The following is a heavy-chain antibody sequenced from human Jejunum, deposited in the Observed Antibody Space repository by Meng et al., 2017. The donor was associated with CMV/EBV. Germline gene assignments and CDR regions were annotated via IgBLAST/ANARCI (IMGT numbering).Heavy chain of an antibody. CDR3: AAEVAVRNYFSYGMDV. CDR1: GFSGNSNF. D-gene: IGHD3-10*01. Sequence: GFSGNSNFMTWVRQAPGKGLEWVAVGYSAGMTYYADSVKGRFTISRDNSKNTMFLQMNGLRLEDTAMYYCAAEVAVRNYFSYGMDVWGQGTTVTVSS. CDR2: GYSAGMT. J-gene: IGHJ6*02. V-gene: IGHV3-66*02.